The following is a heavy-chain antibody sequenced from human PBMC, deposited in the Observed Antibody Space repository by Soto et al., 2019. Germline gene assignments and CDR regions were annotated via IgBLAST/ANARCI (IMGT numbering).Heavy chain of an antibody. CDR3: KKVHFSGSASFDY. Sequence: GGSLRLSCAASGFTFSSYWMHWVRQAPGKGLVWVSRITTDGSGTAYADSVRGRFTISRDNAKNTLYLQMNTLRAEDTAVYYCKKVHFSGSASFDYWGQGTLVTVPS. D-gene: IGHD5-12*01. CDR1: GFTFSSYW. J-gene: IGHJ4*02. CDR2: ITTDGSGT. V-gene: IGHV3-74*01.